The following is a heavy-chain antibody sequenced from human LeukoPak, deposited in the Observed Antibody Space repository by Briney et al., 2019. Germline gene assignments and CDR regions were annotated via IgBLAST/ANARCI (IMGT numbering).Heavy chain of an antibody. Sequence: GESLKFSCKGSGYSSTSYWIGWVRQMPGKGLEWRGIIYPGDSDTSYSPSFQGKVTISADKSISTAYLQWSSLKASDTAMYYCARRGGDYSNRYYFDYWGQGTLVTVSS. J-gene: IGHJ4*02. CDR1: GYSSTSYW. V-gene: IGHV5-51*01. CDR3: ARRGGDYSNRYYFDY. CDR2: IYPGDSDT. D-gene: IGHD4-11*01.